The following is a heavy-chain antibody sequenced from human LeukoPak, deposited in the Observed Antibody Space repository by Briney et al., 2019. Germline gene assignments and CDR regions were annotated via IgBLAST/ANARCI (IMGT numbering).Heavy chain of an antibody. J-gene: IGHJ4*02. CDR3: AGATKWLAYDY. CDR2: IYDGGNT. Sequence: PGGSLRLSCAPSGFTVRSTYMSWVRQAPGKGLEGGSVIYDGGNTNYADYVKGRFTISRDNSRNTLFLKMNSLRAEDTAVYYCAGATKWLAYDYWGQGTQVTVSS. D-gene: IGHD6-19*01. CDR1: GFTVRSTY. V-gene: IGHV3-53*01.